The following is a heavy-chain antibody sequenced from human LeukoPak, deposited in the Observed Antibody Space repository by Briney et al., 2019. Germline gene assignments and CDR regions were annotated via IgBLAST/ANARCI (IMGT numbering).Heavy chain of an antibody. CDR3: ARDSVMVRGTVDY. D-gene: IGHD3-10*01. V-gene: IGHV1-46*01. Sequence: GSSVKVSCKSSGYTFTSYYMYWVRQAPGQGLEWMGIINPSGGSTSYAQKFQGRVTMTRDTSTSTIYMELSSLRSEDTAVYYCARDSVMVRGTVDYWGQGTLVSVPS. CDR1: GYTFTSYY. J-gene: IGHJ4*02. CDR2: INPSGGST.